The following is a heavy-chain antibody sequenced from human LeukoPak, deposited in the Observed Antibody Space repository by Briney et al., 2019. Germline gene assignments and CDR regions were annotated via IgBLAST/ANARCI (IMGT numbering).Heavy chain of an antibody. V-gene: IGHV3-23*01. CDR3: AKGKDGYYYHGVDV. CDR1: GFAFSNYA. J-gene: IGHJ6*02. D-gene: IGHD5-24*01. CDR2: ISGSGTDT. Sequence: GGSLRLSCAASGFAFSNYAMSWVRQAPDKGLEWVSVISGSGTDTYYADSVKGRFTVSRDNSKSIPYPQLNSLRADDTATYYCAKGKDGYYYHGVDVWGLGTTVTVSS.